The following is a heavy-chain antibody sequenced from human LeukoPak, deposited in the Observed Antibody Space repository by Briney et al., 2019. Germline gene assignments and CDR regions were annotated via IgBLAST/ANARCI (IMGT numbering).Heavy chain of an antibody. Sequence: PGGSLRLSCAVSGFGVHTFAMSWVRQAPGKGLEWLASITKYDGRLHYADSVRGRFTISRDTSQNELYLQMNSLRVDDSAIYYCAKDHSADGWPTFEYWGRGTLVTVSS. J-gene: IGHJ4*02. CDR1: GFGVHTFA. CDR3: AKDHSADGWPTFEY. V-gene: IGHV3-23*01. D-gene: IGHD5-24*01. CDR2: ITKYDGRL.